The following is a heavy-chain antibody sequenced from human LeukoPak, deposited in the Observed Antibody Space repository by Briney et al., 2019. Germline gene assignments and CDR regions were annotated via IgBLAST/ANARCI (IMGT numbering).Heavy chain of an antibody. CDR3: ARVSLYPGYCSSTSCSVFDY. D-gene: IGHD2-2*01. CDR2: IKQDGSEK. CDR1: GFTFSSYW. Sequence: GGSLRLSCAASGFTFSSYWMSWVRQAPGKGLEWVANIKQDGSEKYYVDSVKGRFTISRDNAKNSLYLQMNSLRAEDTAVYYCARVSLYPGYCSSTSCSVFDYWGQGTLVTVSS. V-gene: IGHV3-7*01. J-gene: IGHJ4*02.